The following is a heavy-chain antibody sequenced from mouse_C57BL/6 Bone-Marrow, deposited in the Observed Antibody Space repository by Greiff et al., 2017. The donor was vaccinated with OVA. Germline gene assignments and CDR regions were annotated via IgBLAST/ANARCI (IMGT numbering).Heavy chain of an antibody. Sequence: EVQLVESGGGLVQPGGSLSLSCAASGFTFTDYYMSWVRQPPGKALEWLGFIRNRANGYTTEYSASVKGRFTISRDNSQSILYLQMNALRAEDSATYYCARYEAAQALAWFAYWGQGTLVTVSA. CDR2: IRNRANGYTT. CDR3: ARYEAAQALAWFAY. V-gene: IGHV7-3*01. D-gene: IGHD3-2*02. J-gene: IGHJ3*01. CDR1: GFTFTDYY.